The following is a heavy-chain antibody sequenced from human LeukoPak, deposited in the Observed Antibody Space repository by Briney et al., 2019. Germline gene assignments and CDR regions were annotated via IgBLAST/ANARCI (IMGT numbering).Heavy chain of an antibody. CDR3: TSHPILENYFDY. V-gene: IGHV3-73*01. D-gene: IGHD2-15*01. CDR1: GFTISGSA. Sequence: GGSLRLSCAASGFTISGSAMHWVRQPSGKGLGWVGRIRSKANSYASAYAASVKGRFTISRDDSKNTAYLQMNSLKTEDTAVYYCTSHPILENYFDYWGQGTLVTVSS. J-gene: IGHJ4*02. CDR2: IRSKANSYAS.